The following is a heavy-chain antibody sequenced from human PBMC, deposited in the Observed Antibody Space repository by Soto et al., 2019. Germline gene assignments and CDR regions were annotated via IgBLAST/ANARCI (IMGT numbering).Heavy chain of an antibody. CDR2: ISGSGGST. J-gene: IGHJ4*02. CDR1: GFIFSSYA. D-gene: IGHD6-13*01. CDR3: AKGEGKSSSWYREPNYYFDY. Sequence: PGGSLRLSCAASGFIFSSYAMSWVRQPPGKGLEWVSAISGSGGSTYYADSVKGRFTISRDNSKNTLYLQMNSLRVEDTAVYYCAKGEGKSSSWYREPNYYFDYWGQGT. V-gene: IGHV3-23*01.